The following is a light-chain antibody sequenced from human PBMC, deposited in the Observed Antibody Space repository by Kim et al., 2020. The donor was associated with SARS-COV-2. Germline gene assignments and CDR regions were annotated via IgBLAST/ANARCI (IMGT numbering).Light chain of an antibody. V-gene: IGLV1-44*01. CDR2: TSD. J-gene: IGLJ2*01. CDR3: AAWDDSLNGVV. CDR1: TSNIGSNT. Sequence: GQTVTISCSGSTSNIGSNTVNWYRHLPGKAPKRLIYTSDQRPSGVPDRFSGSKSGTSATLAISGLQSEDEADYYCAAWDDSLNGVVFGGGTQLTVL.